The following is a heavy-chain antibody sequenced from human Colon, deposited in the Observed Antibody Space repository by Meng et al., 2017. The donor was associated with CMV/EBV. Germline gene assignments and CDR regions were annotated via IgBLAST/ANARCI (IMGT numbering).Heavy chain of an antibody. Sequence: LTCDVSGGSFSGYFWTWVRQSPGNGLEWIGEINHSGSANYTASLRSRVTLSVDASKNQFSLTLHSVTAADTAVYYCVRGGFGELLFPWGQGTWSPSPQ. CDR1: GGSFSGYF. CDR3: VRGGFGELLFP. J-gene: IGHJ4*02. D-gene: IGHD3-10*01. V-gene: IGHV4-34*01. CDR2: INHSGSA.